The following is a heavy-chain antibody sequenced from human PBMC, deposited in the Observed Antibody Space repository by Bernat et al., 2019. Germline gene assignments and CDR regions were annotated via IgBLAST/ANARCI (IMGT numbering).Heavy chain of an antibody. CDR1: GFTFSSYS. Sequence: EVQLVESGGGLVKPGGSLRLSCAASGFTFSSYSMNWVRQAPGKGLEWVSYISRSSSYICYAGSVKGRCTISRDNAKNSQYRQMNSLRAEDTAVYYCARVHRNPTVTTGYYYYYMDVWGKGTTVTVSS. D-gene: IGHD4-17*01. J-gene: IGHJ6*03. CDR3: ARVHRNPTVTTGYYYYYMDV. CDR2: ISRSSSYI. V-gene: IGHV3-21*05.